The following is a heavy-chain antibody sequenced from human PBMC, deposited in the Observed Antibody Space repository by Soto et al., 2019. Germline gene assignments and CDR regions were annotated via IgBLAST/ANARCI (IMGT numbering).Heavy chain of an antibody. D-gene: IGHD6-19*01. CDR1: GFAFSDYS. J-gene: IGHJ4*02. Sequence: DVQLLESGGGVVQSGGSLRLSCSASGFAFSDYSMHWVRQAPGKGLEWVSAISGGGGNTYYAGSVNGRFTILRDNSRNTLYLQMHSLRDDDTALYYCAKETYGSGWTLDSWGQGTRATVSS. CDR3: AKETYGSGWTLDS. V-gene: IGHV3-23*01. CDR2: ISGGGGNT.